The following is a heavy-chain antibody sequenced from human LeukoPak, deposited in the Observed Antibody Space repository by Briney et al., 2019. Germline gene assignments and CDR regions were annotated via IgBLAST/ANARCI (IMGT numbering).Heavy chain of an antibody. CDR1: GFTFSSDA. V-gene: IGHV3-23*01. CDR3: AKDRHSSGWSFFDY. J-gene: IGHJ4*02. D-gene: IGHD6-19*01. CDR2: IDGSGGST. Sequence: SGGSLRDSSAASGFTFSSDAMSWVRQGPGKGRQWVSAIDGSGGSTYYAVSVKGTFTISRDKYMNTLYLQMNSLRDEDTAVYYCAKDRHSSGWSFFDYWGQGTLVTVSS.